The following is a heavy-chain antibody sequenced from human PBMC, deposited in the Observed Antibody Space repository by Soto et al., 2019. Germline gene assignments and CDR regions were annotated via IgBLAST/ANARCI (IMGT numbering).Heavy chain of an antibody. CDR1: GYTFSDYY. D-gene: IGHD2-15*01. Sequence: WGSLRLSCAASGYTFSDYYMSWIRQAPGKGLEWISYIDTSGTKIYYADSVKGRFTITRDNAKKSLYLQMNSLRAEDTAVYYCARGYTGYCSGGTCYWFDPWGQGTLVTVSS. V-gene: IGHV3-11*04. CDR3: ARGYTGYCSGGTCYWFDP. J-gene: IGHJ5*02. CDR2: IDTSGTKI.